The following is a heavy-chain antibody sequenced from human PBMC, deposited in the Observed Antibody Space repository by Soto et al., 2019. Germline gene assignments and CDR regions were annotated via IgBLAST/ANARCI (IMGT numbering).Heavy chain of an antibody. V-gene: IGHV3-74*01. D-gene: IGHD2-15*01. J-gene: IGHJ4*02. CDR1: GFTFRTYW. CDR2: INGDGSQT. CDR3: AGDSSQDSGVAGYY. Sequence: EVQLVESGGGLVQPGGSLRLSCAASGFTFRTYWMHWVRQAPGKGLVWVSRINGDGSQTTYADSVKGRLTISRDNAKNTLYLPINNLRVEDTAVYYCAGDSSQDSGVAGYYWGQGTLVTVSS.